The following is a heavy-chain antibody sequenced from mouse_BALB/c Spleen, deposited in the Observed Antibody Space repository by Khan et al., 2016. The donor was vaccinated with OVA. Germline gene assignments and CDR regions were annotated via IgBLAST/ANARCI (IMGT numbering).Heavy chain of an antibody. V-gene: IGHV5-6*01. J-gene: IGHJ3*01. CDR1: GFTFSPYS. CDR2: ISSDGDYT. D-gene: IGHD4-1*01. CDR3: ATHLTGAFAY. Sequence: EVELVESGGDLVKSGGSLKLSCAASGFTFSPYSMSWVRQTPDKRLEWVATISSDGDYTYYPDSVKGRFNISRDNAKNTLYLQMSKLKSDDTAMYYCATHLTGAFAYWGQGTLVTVSA.